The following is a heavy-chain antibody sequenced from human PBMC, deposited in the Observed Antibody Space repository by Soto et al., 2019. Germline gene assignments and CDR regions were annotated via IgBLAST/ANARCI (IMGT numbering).Heavy chain of an antibody. Sequence: ASVKVSCKASGYTFISYEINWVRQATGQGLEWMGWMNPNSGYTGYAQKFQGRVTMTTNTSISTAYMELSSLRFEDTAVYYCARGSFGYSSSYSWFDPWGQGTLVTVSS. J-gene: IGHJ5*02. CDR1: GYTFISYE. CDR3: ARGSFGYSSSYSWFDP. CDR2: MNPNSGYT. D-gene: IGHD6-13*01. V-gene: IGHV1-8*01.